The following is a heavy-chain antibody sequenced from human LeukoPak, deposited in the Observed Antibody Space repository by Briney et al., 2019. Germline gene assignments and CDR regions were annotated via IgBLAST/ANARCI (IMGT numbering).Heavy chain of an antibody. J-gene: IGHJ4*02. CDR3: AREVSSSWSKPFDY. CDR1: GGSISSSSYY. CDR2: IYYSGST. V-gene: IGHV4-39*07. D-gene: IGHD6-13*01. Sequence: KPSETLSLTCTVSGGSISSSSYYWGWIRQPPGKGLEWIGSIYYSGSTYYNPSLKSRVTISVDTSKNQFSLKLSSATAADTAVYYCAREVSSSWSKPFDYWGQGTLVTVSS.